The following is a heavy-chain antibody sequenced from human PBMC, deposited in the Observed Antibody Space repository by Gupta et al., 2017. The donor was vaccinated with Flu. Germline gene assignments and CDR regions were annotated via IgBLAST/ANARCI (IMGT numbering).Heavy chain of an antibody. CDR2: IYASGRT. Sequence: QVQLQESGPGLVKPSQTLSLSCSVSGDSVSSGNYYWSWIRQPAGKGLEWIGRIYASGRTNYNPSLKSRVTISVDTYKNQFSLKLSSVTAADTAVYYCARDLGGEYSSETWFDPWGQGTLVTVSS. CDR3: ARDLGGEYSSETWFDP. D-gene: IGHD6-19*01. V-gene: IGHV4-61*02. CDR1: GDSVSSGNYY. J-gene: IGHJ5*02.